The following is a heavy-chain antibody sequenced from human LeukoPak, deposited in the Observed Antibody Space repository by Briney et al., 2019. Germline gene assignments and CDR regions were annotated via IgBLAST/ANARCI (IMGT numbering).Heavy chain of an antibody. CDR1: QFNFKKFG. D-gene: IGHD4-17*01. CDR3: AKDANGDYIGTFDI. V-gene: IGHV3-23*01. J-gene: IGHJ3*02. CDR2: INGVGT. Sequence: PGGSLRLSCATSQFNFKKFGMTWVRQAPGKGLEWVSSINGVGTQYADSVQGRFAISRDNSKNTLYLQMNSLRAEDTAVYYCAKDANGDYIGTFDIWDQGTMVTVSS.